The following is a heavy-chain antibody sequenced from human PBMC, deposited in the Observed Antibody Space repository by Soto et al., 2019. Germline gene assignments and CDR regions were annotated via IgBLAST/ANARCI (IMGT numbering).Heavy chain of an antibody. CDR2: TYYRSRFFS. J-gene: IGHJ5*02. V-gene: IGHV6-1*01. CDR3: VRDRYSSSGWFDP. Sequence: SQTLSLTCALSGDSVSSYSAAWNWIRQSPSGGLEWLGRTYYRSRFFSDYAESVKSRIIINPDTSKNQFSLQLKSMTPEDTAVYYCVRDRYSSSGWFDPWGQGTPVTVSS. CDR1: GDSVSSYSAA. D-gene: IGHD3-10*01.